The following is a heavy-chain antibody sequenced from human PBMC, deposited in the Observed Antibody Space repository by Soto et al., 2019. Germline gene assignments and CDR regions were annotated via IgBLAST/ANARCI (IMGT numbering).Heavy chain of an antibody. V-gene: IGHV1-8*01. Sequence: GASVKVSCKASGYTFGNNDISWVRQATGQGLEWMGWMNPNRGNTGYAQKFQGRVSMTRNTSITTAYLELTSLRSDDTAIYYCARMATSGTLNWFDPWGQGTLVTVSS. CDR1: GYTFGNND. CDR2: MNPNRGNT. CDR3: ARMATSGTLNWFDP. J-gene: IGHJ5*02.